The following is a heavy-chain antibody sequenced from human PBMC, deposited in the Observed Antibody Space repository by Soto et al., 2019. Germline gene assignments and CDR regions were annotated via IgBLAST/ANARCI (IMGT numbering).Heavy chain of an antibody. V-gene: IGHV4-34*01. Sequence: SETLSLTCAVYGGSFSGYYWSWIRQPPGKGLEWIGEINHSGSTNYNPSLKSRVTISVDTSKNQFSLKLSSVTAADTAVYYCARGPPLRYFDWLTLPYYLDYWGQGTLVTVSS. CDR3: ARGPPLRYFDWLTLPYYLDY. D-gene: IGHD3-9*01. CDR1: GGSFSGYY. CDR2: INHSGST. J-gene: IGHJ4*02.